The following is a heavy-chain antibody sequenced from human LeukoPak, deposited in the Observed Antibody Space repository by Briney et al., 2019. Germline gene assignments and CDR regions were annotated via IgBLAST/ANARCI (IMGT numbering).Heavy chain of an antibody. CDR2: FDPEDGET. CDR3: ATQYDYVWGSYRYRGRYYFDY. Sequence: ASVKVSCKVSGYTLTELSMHWVRQAPGKGLEWMGGFDPEDGETIYAQKFQGRVTMTEDTSTDTAYMELSSLRSEDTAAYYCATQYDYVWGSYRYRGRYYFDYWGQGALVTVSS. D-gene: IGHD3-16*02. CDR1: GYTLTELS. J-gene: IGHJ4*02. V-gene: IGHV1-24*01.